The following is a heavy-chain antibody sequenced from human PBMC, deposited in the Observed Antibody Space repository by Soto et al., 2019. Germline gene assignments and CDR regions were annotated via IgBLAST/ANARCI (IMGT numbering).Heavy chain of an antibody. CDR1: GDTFNTFA. V-gene: IGHV1-69*01. J-gene: IGHJ6*02. CDR3: ARSPGITGNRASQYAMDV. Sequence: QVQLVQSGAEVRKPGSSVRVSCKTSGDTFNTFAISWVRQAPGQGLEWMGGIIPIFGRPDYAQQFPGRVTISADESTRTAYLELSSLRSEDTAVYYCARSPGITGNRASQYAMDVWGQGTTVTVSS. D-gene: IGHD1-20*01. CDR2: IIPIFGRP.